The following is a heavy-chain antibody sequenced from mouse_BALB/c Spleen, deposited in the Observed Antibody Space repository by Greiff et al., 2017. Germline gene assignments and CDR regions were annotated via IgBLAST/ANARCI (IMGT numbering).Heavy chain of an antibody. Sequence: EVKLEESGGGLVQPGGSLRLSCATSGFTFTDYYMSWVRQPPGKALEWLGFIRNKANGYTTEYSASVKGRFTISRDNSQSIHYLQMNTLRAEDSATYDCARDGDVWGAGTTVTVSS. J-gene: IGHJ1*01. CDR1: GFTFTDYY. CDR3: ARDGDV. V-gene: IGHV7-3*02. CDR2: IRNKANGYTT.